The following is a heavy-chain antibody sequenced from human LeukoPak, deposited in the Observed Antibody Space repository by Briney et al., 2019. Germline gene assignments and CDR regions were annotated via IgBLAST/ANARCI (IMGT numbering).Heavy chain of an antibody. Sequence: ASVKVSCKASGYTFTGYYMHWVRQAPGQGLEWMGWINPNSGGTNYAQKFQGRVTMTRDTSISTAYMELSRLRSDDTAVYYCASNLRYFDWLLGPWYFDLWGRGTLVTVSS. D-gene: IGHD3-9*01. J-gene: IGHJ2*01. CDR1: GYTFTGYY. CDR3: ASNLRYFDWLLGPWYFDL. CDR2: INPNSGGT. V-gene: IGHV1-2*02.